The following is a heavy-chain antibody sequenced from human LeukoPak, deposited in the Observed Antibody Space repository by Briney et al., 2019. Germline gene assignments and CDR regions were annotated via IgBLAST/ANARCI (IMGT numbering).Heavy chain of an antibody. Sequence: PGRSLRLSCAASGFTFSSYGMHWVRQAPGKGLEWVAVIWYDGSNKYYADSVKGRFTISRDNSKNTLYLQMNSLRVEDTALYYCARDGVTFGGVIVIPLDYWGQGTLVTVSS. V-gene: IGHV3-33*01. CDR3: ARDGVTFGGVIVIPLDY. J-gene: IGHJ4*02. D-gene: IGHD3-16*02. CDR1: GFTFSSYG. CDR2: IWYDGSNK.